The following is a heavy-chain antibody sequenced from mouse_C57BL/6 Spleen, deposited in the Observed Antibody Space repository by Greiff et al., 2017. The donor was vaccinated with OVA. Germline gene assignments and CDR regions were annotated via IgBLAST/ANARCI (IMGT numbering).Heavy chain of an antibody. CDR3: ARERITTVVVPFDY. J-gene: IGHJ2*01. CDR1: GFTFSDYG. D-gene: IGHD1-1*01. V-gene: IGHV5-17*01. Sequence: EVKVVESGGGLVKPGGSLKLSCAASGFTFSDYGMHWVRQAPEKGLEWVAYISSGSSTIYYADTVKGRFTISTDNAKNTLFLQMTSLRSEDTAMYYCARERITTVVVPFDYWGQGTTLTVSS. CDR2: ISSGSSTI.